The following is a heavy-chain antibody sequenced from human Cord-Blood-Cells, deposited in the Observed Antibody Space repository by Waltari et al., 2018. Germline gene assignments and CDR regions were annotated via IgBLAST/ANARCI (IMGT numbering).Heavy chain of an antibody. CDR1: GYTFTGDY. J-gene: IGHJ4*02. D-gene: IGHD3-22*01. Sequence: QVQLVQSGAEVKKPGASVKVSCKASGYTFTGDYMPWVRQAPGQGLEWMGWINPNSGGTNYAQKFQGRVTMTRDTSISTAYMELSRLRSDDTAMYYCARGTYYYDSSGYYYFDYWGQGTLVTVSS. CDR2: INPNSGGT. V-gene: IGHV1-2*02. CDR3: ARGTYYYDSSGYYYFDY.